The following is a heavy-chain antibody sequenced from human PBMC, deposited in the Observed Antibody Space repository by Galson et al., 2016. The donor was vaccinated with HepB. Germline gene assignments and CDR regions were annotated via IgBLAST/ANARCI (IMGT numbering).Heavy chain of an antibody. CDR2: INPNGGDT. CDR3: ARWGVTAGLDN. J-gene: IGHJ4*02. V-gene: IGHV3-7*03. CDR1: GFDFGHYW. D-gene: IGHD3-16*01. Sequence: SLRLSCAASGFDFGHYWMSWARQAPGEGLEWVANINPNGGDTYYVASVRGRFVISRDNAKNLLVLQMTTLRGEDTALYYCARWGVTAGLDNWGQGTLVTVSS.